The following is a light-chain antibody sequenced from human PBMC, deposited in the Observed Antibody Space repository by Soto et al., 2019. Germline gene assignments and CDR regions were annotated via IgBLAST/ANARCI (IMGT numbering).Light chain of an antibody. CDR3: QSYDSSHPHVV. CDR2: EDN. CDR1: SGSIASNY. Sequence: NFMLTQPHSVSESPGKTVTISCTRSSGSIASNYVQWYQQRPGSSPTTVIYEDNQRPSGVPDRFSGSIDSSSNSASLTISGLKTEDEADYSCQSYDSSHPHVVFGGGTKLTVL. J-gene: IGLJ2*01. V-gene: IGLV6-57*01.